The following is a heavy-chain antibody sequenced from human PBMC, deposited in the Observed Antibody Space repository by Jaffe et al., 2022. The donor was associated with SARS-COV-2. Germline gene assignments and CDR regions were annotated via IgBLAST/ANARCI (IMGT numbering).Heavy chain of an antibody. D-gene: IGHD3-10*01. CDR3: ARAVRGVKNCWFDP. CDR2: IYYSGST. CDR1: GGSVSSGSYY. J-gene: IGHJ5*02. V-gene: IGHV4-61*01. Sequence: QVQLQESGPGLVKPSETLSLTCTVSGGSVSSGSYYWSWIRQPPGKGLEWIGYIYYSGSTNYNPSLKSRVTISVDTSKNQFSLKLSSVTAADTAVYYCARAVRGVKNCWFDPWGQGTLVTVSS.